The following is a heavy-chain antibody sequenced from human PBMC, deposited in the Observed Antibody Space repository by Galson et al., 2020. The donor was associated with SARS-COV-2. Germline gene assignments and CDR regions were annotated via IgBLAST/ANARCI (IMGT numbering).Heavy chain of an antibody. CDR1: GFTFSNYW. V-gene: IGHV3-7*03. CDR2: IQADGRDT. D-gene: IGHD3-22*01. CDR3: ARIESPASQYFQF. J-gene: IGHJ1*01. Sequence: GGSLRLSCAASGFTFSNYWMTWVRQAPGKGLEWVAKIQADGRDTWYVGSVKGRFTMSRDNAGNSVYLQMNSLTAEDTAVYYCARIESPASQYFQFWGQGTLATVSS.